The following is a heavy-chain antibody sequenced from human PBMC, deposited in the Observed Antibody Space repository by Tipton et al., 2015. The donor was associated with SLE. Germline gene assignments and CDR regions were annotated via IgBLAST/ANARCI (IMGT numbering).Heavy chain of an antibody. J-gene: IGHJ1*01. D-gene: IGHD6-13*01. CDR3: APAPYSSSWHGAEYFQH. V-gene: IGHV1-2*02. Sequence: QSGAEVKKPGASVKVSCKASGYTFTGYYMHWVRQAPGQGLEWMGWINPNSGGTNYAQKFQGRVTMTRDTSISTAYMELSRLRSDDTAVYYCAPAPYSSSWHGAEYFQHWGQGTLVTVSS. CDR2: INPNSGGT. CDR1: GYTFTGYY.